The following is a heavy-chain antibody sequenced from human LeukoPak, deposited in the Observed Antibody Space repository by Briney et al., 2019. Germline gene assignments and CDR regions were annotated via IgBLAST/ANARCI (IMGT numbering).Heavy chain of an antibody. CDR2: VIPILGIA. CDR1: GGTFSSYA. V-gene: IGHV1-69*04. D-gene: IGHD3-22*01. Sequence: SVKVSCKASGGTFSSYAISWVRQAPGQGLEWMGRVIPILGIANYAQKFQGRVTITADKSTSTAYMELSSLRSEDTAVYYCARGKGNYYDSSGYSLWGQGTTVTVSS. J-gene: IGHJ6*02. CDR3: ARGKGNYYDSSGYSL.